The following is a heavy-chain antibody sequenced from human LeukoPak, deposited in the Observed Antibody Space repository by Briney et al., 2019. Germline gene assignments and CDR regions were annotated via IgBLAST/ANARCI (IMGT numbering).Heavy chain of an antibody. J-gene: IGHJ4*02. Sequence: TGGSLRLSCAAPGFMFHDYAIHWVRQAPGKGLEWVSLISGDGGSTFYADSVKGRFTISGDNSKNSLYLQMNSLRSDDTALYYCARESESSGWYDYWGQGTLVTVSS. CDR3: ARESESSGWYDY. CDR2: ISGDGGST. CDR1: GFMFHDYA. V-gene: IGHV3-43*02. D-gene: IGHD6-19*01.